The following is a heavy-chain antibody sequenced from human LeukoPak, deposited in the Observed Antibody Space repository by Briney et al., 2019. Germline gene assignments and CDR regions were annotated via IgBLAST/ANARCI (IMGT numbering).Heavy chain of an antibody. J-gene: IGHJ4*02. D-gene: IGHD6-19*01. CDR3: GRDTAVAHLYAY. V-gene: IGHV3-30*03. Sequence: AGGSLRLSCAASGFTFTSYGMHWVRQAPGKGLEWVALITYDGYYKYYSDSVKGRFTISRDNAKNSLYLEMNNLRAEDTALYYCGRDTAVAHLYAYWGQGALVTVSS. CDR1: GFTFTSYG. CDR2: ITYDGYYK.